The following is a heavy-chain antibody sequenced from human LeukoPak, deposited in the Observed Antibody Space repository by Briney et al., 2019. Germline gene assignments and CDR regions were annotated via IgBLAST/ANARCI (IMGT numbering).Heavy chain of an antibody. D-gene: IGHD3-22*01. Sequence: PSETLSLTCAVSGSSISSGYYWVWIRQPPGKGLEWIGSVYHTGSTYYHPSLKSRVTTSLDTSKNQFSLRLTSVTAADTALYYCASHYYASSGSLFDSWGRGSLVTVSS. CDR3: ASHYYASSGSLFDS. CDR2: VYHTGST. V-gene: IGHV4-38-2*01. J-gene: IGHJ4*02. CDR1: GSSISSGYY.